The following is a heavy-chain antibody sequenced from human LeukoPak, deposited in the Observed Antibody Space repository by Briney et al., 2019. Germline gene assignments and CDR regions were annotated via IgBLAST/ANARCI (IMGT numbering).Heavy chain of an antibody. D-gene: IGHD3-9*01. CDR1: GGSVSSGSYY. J-gene: IGHJ5*02. Sequence: SETLSLTCTVSGGSVSSGSYYWSWIRQPPGKGLEWIGYIYYSGSTNYNPSLKSRVTISVDTYKNQFSLKLSSVTAADTAVYYCARVEDYDILTLGPWGQGTLVTVSS. V-gene: IGHV4-61*01. CDR3: ARVEDYDILTLGP. CDR2: IYYSGST.